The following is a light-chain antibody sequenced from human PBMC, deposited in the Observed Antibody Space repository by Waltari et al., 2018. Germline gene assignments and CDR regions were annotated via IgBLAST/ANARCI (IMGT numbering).Light chain of an antibody. V-gene: IGLV1-44*01. J-gene: IGLJ2*01. CDR3: SAWDDSLNGHVV. CDR1: LSNIGSHP. Sequence: QSLLTQPPSVSGTPGQRVTISCSGSLSNIGSHPVSWYQAFPATAPKVLIHSNDRRPAGVPDRFSSSKSGTSASLAISGLQSADEADYYCSAWDDSLNGHVVFGGGTKLTVL. CDR2: SND.